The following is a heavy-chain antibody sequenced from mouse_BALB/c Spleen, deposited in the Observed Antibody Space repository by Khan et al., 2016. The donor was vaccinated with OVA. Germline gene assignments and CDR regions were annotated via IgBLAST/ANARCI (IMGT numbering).Heavy chain of an antibody. Sequence: QVQLKESGPGLVAPSQTLSIICTVSGFSLTSYGVHWLRQPPGKGLEWLGVIWAGGTTNHNSALLSSLSISNDNSTSQVFLKMNRLQTDDTAMYDGARPFYYGAWFAFWGQGTLVTVSA. CDR2: IWAGGTT. D-gene: IGHD1-1*01. CDR1: GFSLTSYG. J-gene: IGHJ3*01. CDR3: ARPFYYGAWFAF. V-gene: IGHV2-9*02.